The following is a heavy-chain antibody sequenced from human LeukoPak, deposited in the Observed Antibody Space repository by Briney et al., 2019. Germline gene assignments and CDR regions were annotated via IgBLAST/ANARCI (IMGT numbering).Heavy chain of an antibody. CDR2: IKSKTLGGSI. Sequence: GGSLRLSCAASGFTFSNAWMNWVRQSPGEGLEWVGRIKSKTLGGSIDYAAHVKDRFIISRDDSKNSLYLQMNSLRTEDTAVCYCTTDLPTSGSYYWDAFGVWGQGTIVAVSS. V-gene: IGHV3-15*01. J-gene: IGHJ3*01. CDR1: GFTFSNAW. CDR3: TTDLPTSGSYYWDAFGV. D-gene: IGHD1-26*01.